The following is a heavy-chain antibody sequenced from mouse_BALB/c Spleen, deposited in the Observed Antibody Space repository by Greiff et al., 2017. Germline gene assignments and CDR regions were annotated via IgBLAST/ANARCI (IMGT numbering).Heavy chain of an antibody. Sequence: EVQRVESGGGLVQPGGSLRLSCATSGFTFTDYYMSWVRQPPGKALEWLGFIRNKANGYTTEYSASVKGRFTISRDNSQSILYLQMNTLRAEDSATYYCARDPDGYWGQGTLVTVSA. CDR2: IRNKANGYTT. CDR1: GFTFTDYY. CDR3: ARDPDGY. V-gene: IGHV7-3*02. J-gene: IGHJ3*02.